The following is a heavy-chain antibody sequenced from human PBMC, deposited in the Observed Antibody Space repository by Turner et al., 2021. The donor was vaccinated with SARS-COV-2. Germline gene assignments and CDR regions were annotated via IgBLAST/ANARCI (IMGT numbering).Heavy chain of an antibody. CDR2: IYSGGST. CDR3: ARDLMEVGGMDV. CDR1: GVTVSSNY. J-gene: IGHJ6*02. V-gene: IGHV3-53*01. D-gene: IGHD3-3*01. Sequence: EVQLVESGGGLIQPGGSLRLSCAASGVTVSSNYMSWVRQAPGKGLEWVSVIYSGGSTYYADSVKGRFTISRDNSKNTLYLQMNSLRAEDTAVYYRARDLMEVGGMDVWGQGTTVTVSS.